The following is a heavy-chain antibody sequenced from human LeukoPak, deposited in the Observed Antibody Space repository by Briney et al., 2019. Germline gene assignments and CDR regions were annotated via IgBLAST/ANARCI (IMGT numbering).Heavy chain of an antibody. CDR3: ARDRLVPAASFDY. Sequence: SETLSLTCAVYGRSFSGYYWSWIRQPPGKGLEWIGEINHSGSTNYNPSLKSRVTISVDTSKNQFSLKLSSVTAADTAVYYCARDRLVPAASFDYWGQGTLVTASS. CDR2: INHSGST. CDR1: GRSFSGYY. D-gene: IGHD2-2*01. V-gene: IGHV4-34*01. J-gene: IGHJ4*02.